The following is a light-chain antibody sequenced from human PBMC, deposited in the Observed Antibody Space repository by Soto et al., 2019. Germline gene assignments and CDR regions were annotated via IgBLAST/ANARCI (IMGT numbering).Light chain of an antibody. Sequence: EIVMTQAPATLSVSPGERATLSCRASQSVSSNFAWYQQKPGQAPRLLIYGASTRATGIPARFSGSGSGTEFTLTISSLQSEDFAVYYCQQYNNCPPQTFGRGTKVEIK. V-gene: IGKV3-15*01. J-gene: IGKJ1*01. CDR2: GAS. CDR1: QSVSSN. CDR3: QQYNNCPPQT.